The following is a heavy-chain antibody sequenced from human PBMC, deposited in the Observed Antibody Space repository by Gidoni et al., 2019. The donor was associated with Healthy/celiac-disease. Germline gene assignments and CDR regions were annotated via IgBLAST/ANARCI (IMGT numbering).Heavy chain of an antibody. CDR2: ISSSSSYI. V-gene: IGHV3-21*01. CDR1: GFPFSRHS. Sequence: EVQLVESGGGLVKPGGSLRLSCAASGFPFSRHSMNWVRQAPGKGLEWVSSISSSSSYIYYADSVKGRFTISRDNAKNSLYLQMNSLRAEDTAVYYCARDGYCSSTSCAPLYYYYGMDVWGQGTTVIVSS. J-gene: IGHJ6*02. D-gene: IGHD2-2*01. CDR3: ARDGYCSSTSCAPLYYYYGMDV.